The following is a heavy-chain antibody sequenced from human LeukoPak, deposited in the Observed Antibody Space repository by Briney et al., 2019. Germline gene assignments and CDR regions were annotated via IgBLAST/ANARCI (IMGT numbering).Heavy chain of an antibody. CDR3: ARDIGDCSSTSCHRGTYYYYGMDV. D-gene: IGHD2-2*01. J-gene: IGHJ6*02. V-gene: IGHV4-39*07. CDR1: GRSISSSRYY. CDR2: IYYSGST. Sequence: PSETLSLTCTVSGRSISSSRYYWGWIRQPPGKGLEWIGSIYYSGSTNYNPSLKSRVTISVDTSKNQFSLKLSSVTAADTAVYYCARDIGDCSSTSCHRGTYYYYGMDVWGQGTTVTVSS.